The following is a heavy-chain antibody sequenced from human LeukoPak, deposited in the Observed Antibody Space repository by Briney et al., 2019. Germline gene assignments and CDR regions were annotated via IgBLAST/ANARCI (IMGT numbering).Heavy chain of an antibody. CDR1: GYTFTGYY. V-gene: IGHV1-2*02. CDR2: INPNSGGT. CDR3: ARGIKQQLVLYNWFDP. J-gene: IGHJ5*02. Sequence: ASVKVSCKASGYTFTGYYMHWVRQAPGQGLEWMGWINPNSGGTNYAQKLQGRVTMTRDTSISTAYMELSRLRSDDTAVYYCARGIKQQLVLYNWFDPWGQGTLVTVSS. D-gene: IGHD6-13*01.